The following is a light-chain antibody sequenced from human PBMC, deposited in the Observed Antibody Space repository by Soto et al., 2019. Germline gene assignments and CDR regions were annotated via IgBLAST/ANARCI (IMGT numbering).Light chain of an antibody. J-gene: IGKJ5*01. CDR1: QSVNSNS. V-gene: IGKV3-20*01. CDR2: GAS. CDR3: QQYGGSPAIT. Sequence: EVVLTQSPGTLSLSPGERATLSCRASQSVNSNSLAWYQQKPGQAPRVFIYGASTRATGIPDRFSGSGSGTDFTLTISRLEPEDFAVYFCQQYGGSPAITFGQGTRLEI.